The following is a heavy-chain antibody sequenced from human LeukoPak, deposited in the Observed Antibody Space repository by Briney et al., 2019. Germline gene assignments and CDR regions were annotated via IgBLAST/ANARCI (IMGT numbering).Heavy chain of an antibody. V-gene: IGHV1-2*02. Sequence: ASVKVSCRASGYTFTAYYIHWVRQAPGQGLEWMGWINPNSGDTTLPQRFQGRATMTRDTSIITAYMELSSLTSDDTGMYYCARGPTLGLDIWGQGTMVTVSS. CDR2: INPNSGDT. CDR3: ARGPTLGLDI. CDR1: GYTFTAYY. J-gene: IGHJ3*02.